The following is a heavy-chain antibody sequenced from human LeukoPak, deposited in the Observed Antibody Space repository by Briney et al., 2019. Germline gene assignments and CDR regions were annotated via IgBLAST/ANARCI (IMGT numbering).Heavy chain of an antibody. V-gene: IGHV4-59*01. CDR1: GGSISSYY. CDR3: ASTPGYSYGLRYFDY. J-gene: IGHJ4*02. CDR2: IYYSGST. Sequence: SETLSLTCTVSGGSISSYYWSWIRQPLGKGLEWIGYIYYSGSTNYNPSLKSRVTISVDTSKNQFSLKLSSVTAADTAVYYCASTPGYSYGLRYFDYWGQGTLVSVSS. D-gene: IGHD5-18*01.